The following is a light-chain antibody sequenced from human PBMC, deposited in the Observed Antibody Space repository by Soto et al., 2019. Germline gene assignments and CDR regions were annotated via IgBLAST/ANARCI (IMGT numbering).Light chain of an antibody. CDR1: QSVSSY. CDR2: DAS. CDR3: QQRSKWPPID. Sequence: EIVLTQSPVTLSLSPGERATLSCRASQSVSSYLAWCQQKPGQAPRLLIYDASNRATGIPARFSGGGSGTDFTFSIDNLVSKDVAIYYGQQRSKWPPIDFSQGTRLESK. V-gene: IGKV3-11*01. J-gene: IGKJ5*01.